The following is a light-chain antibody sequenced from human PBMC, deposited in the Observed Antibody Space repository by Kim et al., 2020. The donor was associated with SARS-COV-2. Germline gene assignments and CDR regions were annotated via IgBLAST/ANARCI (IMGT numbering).Light chain of an antibody. CDR3: SSWTTSFTRV. V-gene: IGLV2-14*03. J-gene: IGLJ1*01. CDR1: SSDIGAFKY. CDR2: DVY. Sequence: GQWVTISCTGTSSDIGAFKYVSWYQHHPREAPKLMIYDVYNRPSVISARFSASESGNPASLTISGLQAEDEADYYCSSWTTSFTRVFGTGTKVTVL.